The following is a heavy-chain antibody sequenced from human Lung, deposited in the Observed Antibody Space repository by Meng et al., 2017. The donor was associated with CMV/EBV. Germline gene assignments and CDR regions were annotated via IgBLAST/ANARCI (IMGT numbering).Heavy chain of an antibody. CDR3: AREAGRDGYATPKFDY. J-gene: IGHJ4*02. CDR1: GGSIGSGGYY. Sequence: QLSLQGSGPGLVKPSQTLSLTCTVSGGSIGSGGYYWSWIRQHPGKGLEWIGYIYYTGSTFYNPSLKSRVTISVDTSKNQFSLKLIPATAADTAVYYCAREAGRDGYATPKFDYWGQGTLVTVSS. D-gene: IGHD5-24*01. V-gene: IGHV4-31*03. CDR2: IYYTGST.